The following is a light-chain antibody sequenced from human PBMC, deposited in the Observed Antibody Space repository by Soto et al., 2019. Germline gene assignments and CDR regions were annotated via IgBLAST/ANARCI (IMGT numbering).Light chain of an antibody. Sequence: DIQMTQSPSSLSASVGDRVNITCRASQSISRYLNWYQQKPGRAPKLLIYGASSLQGGVPSRFSGSGSGTDFPLTISSLQPEDFATYYCLQSYSTPPLTLGGGTKVEIK. V-gene: IGKV1-39*01. J-gene: IGKJ4*01. CDR3: LQSYSTPPLT. CDR1: QSISRY. CDR2: GAS.